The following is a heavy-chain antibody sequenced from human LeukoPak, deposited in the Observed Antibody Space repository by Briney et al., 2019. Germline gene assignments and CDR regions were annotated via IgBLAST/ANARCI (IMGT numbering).Heavy chain of an antibody. V-gene: IGHV3-23*01. J-gene: IGHJ4*02. Sequence: PGGSLRLSCEASGFTYSNYAMNWVRQAPGKGLEWVSAITGSGEYTYYADSVKGRFTISRDNSKSTLYLQMNSLRAEDTAVYYCARDGGGDSSDYWGQGTLVTVSS. CDR3: ARDGGGDSSDY. CDR2: ITGSGEYT. CDR1: GFTYSNYA. D-gene: IGHD3-10*01.